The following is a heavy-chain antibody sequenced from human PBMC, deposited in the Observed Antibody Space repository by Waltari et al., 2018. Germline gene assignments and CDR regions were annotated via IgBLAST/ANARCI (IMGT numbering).Heavy chain of an antibody. V-gene: IGHV1-2*02. D-gene: IGHD5-18*01. CDR1: GYPFIGYH. CDR2: IDPKTGDT. CDR3: ARDLGYSYGSYYFDY. J-gene: IGHJ4*02. Sequence: QVQLVQAGAEVKKPGASVKVSCKASGYPFIGYHIHWVRQAPGQGLEWVAGIDPKTGDTTYAQECQGRVTMTRDTPSTTVYVEVSSLRSDDTAIYFCARDLGYSYGSYYFDYWGQGAQVTVSS.